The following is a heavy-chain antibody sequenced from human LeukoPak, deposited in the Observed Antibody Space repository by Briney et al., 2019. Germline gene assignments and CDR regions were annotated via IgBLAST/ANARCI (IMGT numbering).Heavy chain of an antibody. V-gene: IGHV3-53*05. J-gene: IGHJ4*02. D-gene: IGHD2-21*02. CDR2: IYSGGST. CDR3: ARGLLRHYFDY. CDR1: GFTVSSNY. Sequence: GGSLRLSCAASGFTVSSNYMSWLRQAPGKGLEWVSVIYSGGSTYYADSVKGRFTISRDNSKNTLYLQMNSLRAEDTAVYYCARGLLRHYFDYWGQGTLVTVSS.